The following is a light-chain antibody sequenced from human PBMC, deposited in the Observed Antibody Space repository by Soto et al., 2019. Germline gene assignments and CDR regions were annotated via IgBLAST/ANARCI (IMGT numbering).Light chain of an antibody. CDR3: SSFTSSTTLV. Sequence: QSVLTQPASVSGSPGQSITISCTGTSGDIGGYNYVSWYQLHPGRAPKLLIYEVTNRPSGVSDRFYASKSGNTASLTISRLQAEDEADYYCSSFTSSTTLVFGGGTKLTVL. J-gene: IGLJ3*02. CDR1: SGDIGGYNY. V-gene: IGLV2-14*01. CDR2: EVT.